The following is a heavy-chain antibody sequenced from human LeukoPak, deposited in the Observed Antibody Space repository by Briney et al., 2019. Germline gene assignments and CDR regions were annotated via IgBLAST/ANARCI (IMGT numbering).Heavy chain of an antibody. V-gene: IGHV4-61*08. J-gene: IGHJ4*02. D-gene: IGHD2-15*01. CDR3: ARDTGYCSAGSCYHNYFDF. CDR1: GGSISSGGYY. CDR2: IYYNGNT. Sequence: PSQTLSLTCTVSGGSISSGGYYWTWIRQPPGEGLEWIGYIYYNGNTNYNPSLKSRVTISVDTSKNQFSLKLSSVTAADTAVYYCARDTGYCSAGSCYHNYFDFWGQGTLVTVSS.